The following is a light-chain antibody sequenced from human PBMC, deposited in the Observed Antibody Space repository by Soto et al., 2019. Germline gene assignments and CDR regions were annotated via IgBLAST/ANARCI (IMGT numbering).Light chain of an antibody. V-gene: IGLV1-40*01. Sequence: QAVVTQPPSVSGAPGQRVTISCTGGSSNIGAGYDVHWYQQLPGTAPKLLIFGNGNRPSGVPDRFSGSKSGTSASLAITGLQAEDEADYYCQSYDSSLSGQLFGGGTKLTVL. CDR3: QSYDSSLSGQL. CDR2: GNG. J-gene: IGLJ3*02. CDR1: SSNIGAGYD.